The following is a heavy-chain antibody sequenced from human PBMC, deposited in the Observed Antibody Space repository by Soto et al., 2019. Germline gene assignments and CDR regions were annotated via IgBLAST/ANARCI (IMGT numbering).Heavy chain of an antibody. D-gene: IGHD1-1*01. J-gene: IGHJ4*02. CDR2: IIPIFGTA. CDR1: GGTFSSYA. CDR3: AFDVQTGVVYFDN. V-gene: IGHV1-69*13. Sequence: SVKVSCKASGGTFSSYAITWVRQAPGQGLEWMGGIIPIFGTANYAQKFQARVTITADESTSTAYMELSSLRSEDTAVYYCAFDVQTGVVYFDNWGQGTLVTVSS.